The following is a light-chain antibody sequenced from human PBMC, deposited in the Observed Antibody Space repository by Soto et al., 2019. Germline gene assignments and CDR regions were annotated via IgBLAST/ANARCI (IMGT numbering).Light chain of an antibody. Sequence: EIVMTQSPATLSVSPGGRATLSCRASQSISDTLAWYQQKPGQAPRLLIYGASKRATGFPARFSGSGSGTDFTLTITRLEPEDFAMYYCQQYEISPPITFGQGTRLEI. J-gene: IGKJ5*01. CDR2: GAS. CDR3: QQYEISPPIT. CDR1: QSISDT. V-gene: IGKV3-15*01.